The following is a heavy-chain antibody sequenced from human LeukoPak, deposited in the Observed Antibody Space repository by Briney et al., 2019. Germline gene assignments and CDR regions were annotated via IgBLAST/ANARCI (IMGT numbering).Heavy chain of an antibody. J-gene: IGHJ6*02. D-gene: IGHD5-18*01. CDR2: IYTSGTT. CDR3: ARDRTTWIPAPMDV. Sequence: GGSLRLSCAASGFTVSSNYMSWVRQAPGKGLELVSLIYTSGTTYYVDSVKGRFTISRDNSKNTLYLQMNSLRAEDTAVYYCARDRTTWIPAPMDVWGQGTTVTVSS. V-gene: IGHV3-66*03. CDR1: GFTVSSNY.